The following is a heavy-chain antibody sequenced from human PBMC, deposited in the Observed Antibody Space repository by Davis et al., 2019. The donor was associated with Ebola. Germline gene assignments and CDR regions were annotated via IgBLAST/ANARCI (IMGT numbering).Heavy chain of an antibody. D-gene: IGHD5-18*01. CDR2: IYYSGST. CDR3: AKGSSSWVQLPFDY. V-gene: IGHV4-39*01. Sequence: PSETLSLTCTVSGGSISSSSYYWGWIRQPPGKGLEWIGSIYYSGSTYYNPSLKSRVTISVDTSKNQFSLKLSSVTAADTAVYYCAKGSSSWVQLPFDYWGQGTLVTVSS. CDR1: GGSISSSSYY. J-gene: IGHJ4*02.